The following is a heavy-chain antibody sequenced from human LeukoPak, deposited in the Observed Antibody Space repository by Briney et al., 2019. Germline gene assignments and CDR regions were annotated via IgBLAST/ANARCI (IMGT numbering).Heavy chain of an antibody. J-gene: IGHJ4*02. V-gene: IGHV4-4*02. CDR1: GGSISSSNW. D-gene: IGHD1-7*01. CDR2: ISYSGDT. CDR3: ARHSRWDYHFDY. Sequence: SETLSLTCAVSGGSISSSNWWSWVRQPPGKGLEWIGVISYSGDTYYNPSLKSRVTISVDTSKNQFSLKLTSVTAADTAVYFCARHSRWDYHFDYWGQGTLVTVSS.